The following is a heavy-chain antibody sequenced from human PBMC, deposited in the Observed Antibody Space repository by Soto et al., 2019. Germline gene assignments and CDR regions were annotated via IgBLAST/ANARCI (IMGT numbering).Heavy chain of an antibody. D-gene: IGHD2-2*03. Sequence: ASVKVSCKASGYTFTSYAMHWVRQAPGQRLEWMGWINAGNGNTKYSQKFQGRVTITRDTSASTAYMELSSLRSEDTAVYYCARVGLDIVVVPAAGYGMDVWGQGTTVTVSS. J-gene: IGHJ6*02. CDR2: INAGNGNT. CDR1: GYTFTSYA. V-gene: IGHV1-3*01. CDR3: ARVGLDIVVVPAAGYGMDV.